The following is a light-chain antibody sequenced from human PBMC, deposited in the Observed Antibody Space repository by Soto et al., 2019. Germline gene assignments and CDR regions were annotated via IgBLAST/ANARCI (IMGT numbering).Light chain of an antibody. CDR2: PXP. CDR3: QQSETDPRT. V-gene: IGKV4-1*01. J-gene: IGKJ5*01. Sequence: DIVRAQSPDSLAVSLGERATINCKSSQSFLYSSNSENDLAWYQQKPGKVPTLLXDPXPTLQSGGPSRLSGSGSGTDFILTISSLQPDDFANYYFQQSETDPRTFGQGTRLDIK. CDR1: QSFLYSSNSEND.